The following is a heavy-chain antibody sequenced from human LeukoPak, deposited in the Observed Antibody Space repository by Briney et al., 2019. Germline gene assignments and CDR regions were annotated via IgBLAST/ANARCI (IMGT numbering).Heavy chain of an antibody. J-gene: IGHJ4*02. CDR2: IYYSGST. CDR1: GCSITSYC. Sequence: SETLSLTCNVSGCSITSYCRNWVRQPPGKGLEWIGYIYYSGSTNYNPSLKSRVTISVDPSKNQFSLKLSSVTAADTTVYYCARSSGSYSRFDYWGQGTLVTASS. V-gene: IGHV4-59*01. CDR3: ARSSGSYSRFDY. D-gene: IGHD1-26*01.